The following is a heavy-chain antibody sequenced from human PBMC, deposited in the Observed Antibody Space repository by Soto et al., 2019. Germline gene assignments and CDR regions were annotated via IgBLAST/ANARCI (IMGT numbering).Heavy chain of an antibody. Sequence: SETLSLTCTVSGGSISSSSYYWGWIRQPPGKGLEWIGSIYYSGSTYYNPSLKSRVTISVDTSKNQFSLKLSSVTAADTAVYYWARHPEDGVGYLDYWGQETLVPVSS. CDR1: GGSISSSSYY. CDR3: ARHPEDGVGYLDY. J-gene: IGHJ4*02. CDR2: IYYSGST. D-gene: IGHD4-17*01. V-gene: IGHV4-39*01.